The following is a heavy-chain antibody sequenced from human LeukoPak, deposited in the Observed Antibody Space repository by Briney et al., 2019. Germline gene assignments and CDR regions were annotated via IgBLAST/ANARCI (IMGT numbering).Heavy chain of an antibody. CDR1: GGSFSSYA. D-gene: IGHD3-22*01. Sequence: SVKASCKASGGSFSSYAINWVRQAPGQGLEWMGGIITMFGTPNVAQKFQGRVTFTADESTDTTYMDLNSLTSLDTGVYYCARAPRIAMMVVGRGGDAFDIWGQGTMVTVSS. CDR3: ARAPRIAMMVVGRGGDAFDI. J-gene: IGHJ3*02. CDR2: IITMFGTP. V-gene: IGHV1-69*13.